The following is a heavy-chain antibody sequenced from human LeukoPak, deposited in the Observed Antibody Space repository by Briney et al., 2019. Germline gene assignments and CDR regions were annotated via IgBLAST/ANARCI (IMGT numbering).Heavy chain of an antibody. CDR3: ARGWLAFDI. J-gene: IGHJ3*02. V-gene: IGHV4-34*01. CDR2: INHSGST. D-gene: IGHD3-22*01. CDR1: GGSFSGYY. Sequence: SETLSLTCAVYGGSFSGYYWSWIRQPPGKGLEWIGEINHSGSTNYNPSLKSRVTISVDTSKNQLSLKLSSVTAADTAVYYCARGWLAFDIWGQGTMVTVSS.